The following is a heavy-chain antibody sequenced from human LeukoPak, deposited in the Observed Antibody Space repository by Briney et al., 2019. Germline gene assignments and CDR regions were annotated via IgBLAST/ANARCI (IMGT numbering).Heavy chain of an antibody. CDR2: ISASSSAT. D-gene: IGHD1-26*01. J-gene: IGHJ4*02. CDR1: EFSLGGYA. V-gene: IGHV3-48*01. Sequence: GGSLRLSCAASEFSLGGYAMNWVRQAPGKGLEWVSYISASSSATYYAESVKGRFTISRDNGQNSLYLQMNSLRAEDTAVYYCTRGVGRKGGTFDYWGQGTLVTVSS. CDR3: TRGVGRKGGTFDY.